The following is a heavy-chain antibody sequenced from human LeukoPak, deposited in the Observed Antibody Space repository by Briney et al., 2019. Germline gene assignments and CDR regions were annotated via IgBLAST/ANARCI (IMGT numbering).Heavy chain of an antibody. CDR2: IIPILGIA. Sequence: AASVKVSCKASGGTFSSYAISWVRQAPGQGLEWMGRIIPILGIANYAQKFQGRVTITADKSTSTAYMELSSLRSEDTAVYYCARPRYCSGGSCSKLFDYWGQGTLVTVSS. CDR1: GGTFSSYA. V-gene: IGHV1-69*04. CDR3: ARPRYCSGGSCSKLFDY. J-gene: IGHJ4*02. D-gene: IGHD2-15*01.